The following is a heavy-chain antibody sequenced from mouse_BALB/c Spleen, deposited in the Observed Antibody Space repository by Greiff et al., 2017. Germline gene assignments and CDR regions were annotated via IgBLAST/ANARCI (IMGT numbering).Heavy chain of an antibody. Sequence: VQLQQSGGDLVKPGGSLKLSCAASGFTFSSYGMSWVRQTPDKRLEWVATISSGGSYTYYPDSVKGRFTISRDNAKNTLYLQMSSLKSEDTAMYYCARQGLYDGYYDYWGQGTTLTVSS. CDR3: ARQGLYDGYYDY. V-gene: IGHV5-6*01. CDR1: GFTFSSYG. CDR2: ISSGGSYT. J-gene: IGHJ2*01. D-gene: IGHD2-3*01.